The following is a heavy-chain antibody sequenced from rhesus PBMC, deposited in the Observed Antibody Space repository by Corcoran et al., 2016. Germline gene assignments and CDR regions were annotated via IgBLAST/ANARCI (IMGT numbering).Heavy chain of an antibody. Sequence: QLQLQESGPGLVKPSETLSLTCAVSGGSISRNYWSWIRQPPGKGLEWIGRISGSGGSTDYNPSLMRRVTISTDPSKNQFSMKLSSVTAADTAVYYCARESGVLVVVAIDFWGQGLRVTVSS. D-gene: IGHD2-21*01. V-gene: IGHV4-173*01. CDR1: GGSISRNY. CDR2: ISGSGGST. J-gene: IGHJ3*01. CDR3: ARESGVLVVVAIDF.